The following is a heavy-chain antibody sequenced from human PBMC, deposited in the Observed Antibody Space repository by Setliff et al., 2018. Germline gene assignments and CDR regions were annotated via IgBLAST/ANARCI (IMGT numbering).Heavy chain of an antibody. CDR3: ATSDWYAAFDH. CDR1: GFTFSSYW. V-gene: IGHV3-7*01. J-gene: IGHJ4*02. D-gene: IGHD6-19*01. Sequence: GGSLRLSCAASGFTFSSYWMGWVRQAPGKGLEWVANIKQDGSDKYYVDSAKGRFTISRDNARNSVYLQMNSLRAEDAAVYYCATSDWYAAFDHWGQGTLVTVSS. CDR2: IKQDGSDK.